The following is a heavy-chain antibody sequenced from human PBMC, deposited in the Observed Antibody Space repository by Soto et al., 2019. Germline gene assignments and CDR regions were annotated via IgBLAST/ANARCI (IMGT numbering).Heavy chain of an antibody. CDR1: GFTVSSYA. CDR2: VSGSSGSK. D-gene: IGHD1-7*01. V-gene: IGHV3-23*01. Sequence: EVQLLESGGGLVQPGGSLRLSCAASGFTVSSYAMSWVRQAPGKGLLRVSSVSGSSGSKSYADSVKGRFTISRDNSKSTVYLQMNSLRAEDTAVYFCAKDWCSGTTCYCLENWGQGTLVTVSS. CDR3: AKDWCSGTTCYCLEN. J-gene: IGHJ4*02.